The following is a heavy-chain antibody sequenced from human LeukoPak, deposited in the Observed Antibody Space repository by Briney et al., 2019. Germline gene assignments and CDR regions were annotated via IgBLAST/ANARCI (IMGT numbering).Heavy chain of an antibody. Sequence: SGPTLVNPTQTLTLTCTFSGVSLSTSGMCVSWIRQPPGKALEWLARTDWDDDKYYSTSLQTRLTIYKDTSKNQVVLTMTNMDPVDTATYYCARISPTGYSSGWYWFDPWGQGTLVTVSS. V-gene: IGHV2-70*11. CDR3: ARISPTGYSSGWYWFDP. D-gene: IGHD6-19*01. CDR1: GVSLSTSGMC. J-gene: IGHJ5*02. CDR2: TDWDDDK.